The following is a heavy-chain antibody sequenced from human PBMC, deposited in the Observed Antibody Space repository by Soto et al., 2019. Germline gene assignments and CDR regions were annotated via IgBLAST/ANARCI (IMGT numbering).Heavy chain of an antibody. CDR3: ARGRGAAADHFDF. CDR1: GFTFSDYY. CDR2: ISSSTSHT. V-gene: IGHV3-11*05. D-gene: IGHD6-13*01. J-gene: IGHJ4*02. Sequence: QVQLVESGGGLVKPGGSLRLSCAVSGFTFSDYYMTWIHQAPGKGLEWVSYISSSTSHTNYADSVKGRFTISRDNAKNSLLLQMNSLRDEDTGVYYCARGRGAAADHFDFWGQGTLVTVSS.